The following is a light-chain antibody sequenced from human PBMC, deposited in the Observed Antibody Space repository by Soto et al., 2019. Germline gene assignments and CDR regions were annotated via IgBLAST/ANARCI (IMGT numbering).Light chain of an antibody. J-gene: IGKJ1*01. V-gene: IGKV1-5*03. CDR2: KAS. CDR3: QQYNSYSRT. CDR1: QSISSW. Sequence: DIQMTQSPSTLSASLGDRVTITFRASQSISSWLAWYQQKPGKAPKLLIYKASSLESGVPSRFSGSGSGTEFTLTISSLQPDDFATYYCQQYNSYSRTFGQGTKVDI.